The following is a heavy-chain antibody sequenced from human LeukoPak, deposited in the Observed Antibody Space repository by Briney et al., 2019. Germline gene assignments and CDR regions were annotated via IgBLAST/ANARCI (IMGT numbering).Heavy chain of an antibody. CDR3: AKPPYSNSMYYYGMDV. CDR2: ISGSGGST. D-gene: IGHD4-11*01. CDR1: GFTFSSYA. J-gene: IGHJ6*02. Sequence: GGSLRLSCAASGFTFSSYAMSWVRQAPGQGLEWVSAISGSGGSTYYADSVKGRFTISRDNSKNTLYLQMNSLRAEDTAVDYCAKPPYSNSMYYYGMDVWGQGTTVTVSS. V-gene: IGHV3-23*01.